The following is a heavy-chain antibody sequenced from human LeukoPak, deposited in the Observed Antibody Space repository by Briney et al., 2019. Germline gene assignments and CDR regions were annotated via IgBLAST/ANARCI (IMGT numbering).Heavy chain of an antibody. CDR1: GGTFSSYA. J-gene: IGHJ4*02. CDR2: IIPIFGTA. Sequence: ASVKVSCKASGGTFSSYAISWVRQAPGQGLEWMGGIIPIFGTANYAQKFQGRVTITADESTSTAYMELSSLRSEDTAVYYCARVPYYYDSSGYYYPYFDYWGQGTLVTVSS. V-gene: IGHV1-69*13. CDR3: ARVPYYYDSSGYYYPYFDY. D-gene: IGHD3-22*01.